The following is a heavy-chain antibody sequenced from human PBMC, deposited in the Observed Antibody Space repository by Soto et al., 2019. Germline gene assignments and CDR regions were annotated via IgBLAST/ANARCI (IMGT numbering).Heavy chain of an antibody. J-gene: IGHJ5*02. CDR3: ARVFSSSWRGLNGFDP. V-gene: IGHV4-34*01. CDR2: INHSGST. Sequence: ASETLSLTCAVYGESFSGYYWSWIRQPPGKGLEWIGEINHSGSTNYNPSLKSRVTISVDTSKNQFSLKLSSVSAADTAVYYCARVFSSSWRGLNGFDPWGQGTLVTVSS. D-gene: IGHD6-13*01. CDR1: GESFSGYY.